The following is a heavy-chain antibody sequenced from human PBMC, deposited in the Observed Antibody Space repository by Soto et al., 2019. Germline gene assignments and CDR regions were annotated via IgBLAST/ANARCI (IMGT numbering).Heavy chain of an antibody. V-gene: IGHV4-31*03. CDR3: ARDRVEGYFDY. J-gene: IGHJ4*02. Sequence: SETQSPTRTVSCGSITSGGYYRSWIRQHPGKGLEWVGYIYYSGSTYYNPSLKSRVTISVDTSKNQFSLKLSSVTAADTAVYYCARDRVEGYFDYWGQGTLVTVSS. CDR1: CGSITSGGYY. CDR2: IYYSGST. D-gene: IGHD2-2*01.